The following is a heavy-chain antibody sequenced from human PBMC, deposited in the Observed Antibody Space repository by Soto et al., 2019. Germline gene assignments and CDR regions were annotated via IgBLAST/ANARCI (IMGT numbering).Heavy chain of an antibody. Sequence: GGTLRPSCGAPDLSVIHTYMTWVRQPPGKGLECVSVIYTAGGTNYADSVKGRFIISRDNSKNPLYLQMNSLRAEDTAVYYCARALRVAKDWFDPWGRGTLVTVSS. D-gene: IGHD3-16*01. CDR2: IYTAGGT. V-gene: IGHV3-53*01. J-gene: IGHJ5*02. CDR1: DLSVIHTY. CDR3: ARALRVAKDWFDP.